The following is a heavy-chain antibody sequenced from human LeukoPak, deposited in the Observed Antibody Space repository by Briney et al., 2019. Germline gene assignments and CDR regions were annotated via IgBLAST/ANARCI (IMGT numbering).Heavy chain of an antibody. J-gene: IGHJ3*02. D-gene: IGHD5-24*01. Sequence: ASVKLSCKASGYTFTNSYIHWVRQAPGQVLEWMGLINPDGGNTNYAQNFQGRVTLTRDTSTSTVYMELSSLRSEDTAIYYCARIRDGHNDAYDIWGQGTVVTVPS. CDR2: INPDGGNT. V-gene: IGHV1-46*01. CDR1: GYTFTNSY. CDR3: ARIRDGHNDAYDI.